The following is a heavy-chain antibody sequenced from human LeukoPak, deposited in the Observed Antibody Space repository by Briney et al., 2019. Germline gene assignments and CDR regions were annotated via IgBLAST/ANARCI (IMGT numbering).Heavy chain of an antibody. D-gene: IGHD3-22*01. CDR2: INPNSGGT. CDR3: ARAEMIVVGLDY. V-gene: IGHV1-2*02. Sequence: ASVKVSCKASGYTFTCYYMHWVRQAPGQGLEWMGWINPNSGGTNYAQKFQGRVTMTRDTSISTAYMELSRLRSDDTAVYYCARAEMIVVGLDYWGQGTLVTVSS. J-gene: IGHJ4*02. CDR1: GYTFTCYY.